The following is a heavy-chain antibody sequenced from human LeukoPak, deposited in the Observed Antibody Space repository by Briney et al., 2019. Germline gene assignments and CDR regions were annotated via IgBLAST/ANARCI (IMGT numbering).Heavy chain of an antibody. V-gene: IGHV3-20*04. CDR3: ARALYSSGYFDY. CDR2: RNGGST. J-gene: IGHJ4*02. D-gene: IGHD5-18*01. Sequence: TGGSLRLSCAASGFSFDDFGMSWVRQAPGKGLEWVSGRNGGSTGYADSVKGRFTISRDNSKNTLYLQMNSLRAEDTAVYYCARALYSSGYFDYWGQGTLVTVSS. CDR1: GFSFDDFG.